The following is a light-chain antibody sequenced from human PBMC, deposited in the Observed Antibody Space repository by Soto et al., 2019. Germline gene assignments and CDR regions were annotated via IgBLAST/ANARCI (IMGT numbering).Light chain of an antibody. V-gene: IGLV2-14*03. J-gene: IGLJ2*01. CDR3: TSYTTGCSLVV. CDR1: SSDVGGYNY. Sequence: QPASVSGSPGQSITISCTGTSSDVGGYNYVSWYQHHPGKAPKVIIYDVTNRPTGVSDRFSGSKSGNTASLTISGLQAEDEAEYFCTSYTTGCSLVVFGGGTKLTVL. CDR2: DVT.